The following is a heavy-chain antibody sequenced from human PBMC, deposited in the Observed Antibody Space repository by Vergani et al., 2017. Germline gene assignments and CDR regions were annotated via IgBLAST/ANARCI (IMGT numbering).Heavy chain of an antibody. Sequence: QVQLQQWGAGLLKPSETLSLTCAVYGGSFSGYYWGWIRQPPGKGLEWIGEINHSGSTNYNPSLKSRVTISVDTSKNQFSLKLSSVTAADTAVYYCARGPARWSPFDYWGQGTLVTVSS. D-gene: IGHD2-15*01. V-gene: IGHV4-34*01. CDR3: ARGPARWSPFDY. J-gene: IGHJ4*02. CDR1: GGSFSGYY. CDR2: INHSGST.